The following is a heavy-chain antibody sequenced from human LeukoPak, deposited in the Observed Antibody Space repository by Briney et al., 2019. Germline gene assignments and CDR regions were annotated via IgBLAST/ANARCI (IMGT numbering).Heavy chain of an antibody. CDR1: GFTFSSYA. CDR2: ISYDGSNK. V-gene: IGHV3-30*04. Sequence: GGSLRLSCAASGFTFSSYAMHWVRQAPGKGLEWVAVISYDGSNKYYADSVKGRFTISRDNSKNTLYLQMNSLRAEDTAVYYCASLTTVTSSWFDPWGQGTLVTVSS. J-gene: IGHJ5*02. CDR3: ASLTTVTSSWFDP. D-gene: IGHD4-17*01.